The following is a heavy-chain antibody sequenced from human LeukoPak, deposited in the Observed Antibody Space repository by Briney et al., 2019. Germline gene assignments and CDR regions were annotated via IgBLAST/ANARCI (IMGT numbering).Heavy chain of an antibody. CDR3: ALGATSIADDTLRLDV. J-gene: IGHJ6*02. Sequence: GASVKVSCKASGYTFTGHYMHWVRQAPGQGLQWMGWINPNSGGTNYAQKFQGRVTMTRDTSISTAYMELSRLRSDDTAVYYCALGATSIADDTLRLDVWGQGTTVTVSS. D-gene: IGHD6-6*01. CDR1: GYTFTGHY. CDR2: INPNSGGT. V-gene: IGHV1-2*02.